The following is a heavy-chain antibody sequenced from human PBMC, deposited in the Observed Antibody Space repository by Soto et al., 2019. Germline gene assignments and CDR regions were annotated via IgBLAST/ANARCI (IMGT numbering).Heavy chain of an antibody. CDR1: GFTFDDYA. J-gene: IGHJ4*02. D-gene: IGHD6-19*01. V-gene: IGHV3-9*01. CDR3: AKIRAPPYSSGWYGPFDY. CDR2: ISWNSGSI. Sequence: GGSLRLSCAASGFTFDDYAMHWVRQAPGKGLEWVSGISWNSGSIGYADSVKGRFTISRDNAKNSLYLQMNSLRAEETALYYCAKIRAPPYSSGWYGPFDYWGQGTLVTVSS.